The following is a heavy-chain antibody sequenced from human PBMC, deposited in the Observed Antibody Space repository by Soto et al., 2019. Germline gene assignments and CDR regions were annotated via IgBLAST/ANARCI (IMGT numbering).Heavy chain of an antibody. Sequence: GGSLRRACAASGFTYTRYRMNWVRHAPGKGLEWVSSISSTTNYIYYGDSMKGRFTISRDNAKNSLYLEMNSLRAEDTAVYYCARESEDLTSNFDYWGQGTLVTVAS. CDR1: GFTYTRYR. CDR3: ARESEDLTSNFDY. V-gene: IGHV3-21*06. J-gene: IGHJ4*02. CDR2: ISSTTNYI.